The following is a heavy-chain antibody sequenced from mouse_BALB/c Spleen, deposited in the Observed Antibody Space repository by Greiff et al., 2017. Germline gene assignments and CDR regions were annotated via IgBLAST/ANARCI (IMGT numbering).Heavy chain of an antibody. CDR3: AREFYGFYYAMDY. J-gene: IGHJ4*01. V-gene: IGHV2-9*02. CDR1: GFSLTSYG. D-gene: IGHD2-2*01. CDR2: IWAGGST. Sequence: VKLMESGPGLVAPSQSLSITCTVSGFSLTSYGVHWVRQPPGKGLEWLGVIWAGGSTNYNSALMSRLSISKDNSKSQVFLKMNSLQTDDTAMYYCAREFYGFYYAMDYWGQGTSVTVSS.